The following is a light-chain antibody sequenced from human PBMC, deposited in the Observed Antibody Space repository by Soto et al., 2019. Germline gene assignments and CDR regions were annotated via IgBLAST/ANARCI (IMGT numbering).Light chain of an antibody. J-gene: IGKJ1*01. CDR3: QQYNNWPWT. V-gene: IGKV3D-15*01. CDR1: QSVSSN. CDR2: GAS. Sequence: IVMTQSPATLSLSPGERATLSCRASQSVSSNFAWYQQKPGQAPRLLIYGASTRATGIPVRFSGSGSGTEFTLTISSLQSEDFAIYYCQQYNNWPWTFGQGTKVEIK.